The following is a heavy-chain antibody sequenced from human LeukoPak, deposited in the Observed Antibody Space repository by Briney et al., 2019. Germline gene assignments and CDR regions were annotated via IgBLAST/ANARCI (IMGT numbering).Heavy chain of an antibody. Sequence: SGGSLRLSCVASGFPFSSYWMTWVRQAPGKGLEWVSSISSSSSYIYYADSVKGRFTISRDNAKNSLYLQMNSLRAEDTAVYYCARANWNDEGFDYWGQGTLVTVSS. CDR3: ARANWNDEGFDY. CDR1: GFPFSSYW. V-gene: IGHV3-21*01. J-gene: IGHJ4*02. CDR2: ISSSSSYI. D-gene: IGHD1-20*01.